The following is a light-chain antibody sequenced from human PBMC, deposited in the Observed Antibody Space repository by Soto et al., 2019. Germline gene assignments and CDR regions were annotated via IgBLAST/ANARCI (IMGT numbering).Light chain of an antibody. J-gene: IGLJ1*01. CDR2: KVT. V-gene: IGLV2-14*01. CDR3: NSYTSNNTYV. Sequence: QSALTQPASVSGSPGQSITISCTGSSSDVGGFNYVSWYQHHPGKAPKLMIYKVTNRPSGVSSRFSGSKSGNTASLTISGLQAEDEGHYYCNSYTSNNTYVFGTGTKLTVL. CDR1: SSDVGGFNY.